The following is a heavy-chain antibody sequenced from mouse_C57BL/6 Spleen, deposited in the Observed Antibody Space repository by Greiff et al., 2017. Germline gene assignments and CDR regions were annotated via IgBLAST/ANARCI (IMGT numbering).Heavy chain of an antibody. CDR2: IHPGNSDT. D-gene: IGHD2-1*01. Sequence: VQLQQSGTVLARPGASVKMSCKTSGYTFTSYWMHWVKQRPGQGLEWIGAIHPGNSDTSYNQKFKGKAKLTAVTSASTAYMELSSLTNEDSAVYYCTIGDLYYGNYVAYWGQGTLVTVSA. CDR3: TIGDLYYGNYVAY. CDR1: GYTFTSYW. J-gene: IGHJ3*01. V-gene: IGHV1-5*01.